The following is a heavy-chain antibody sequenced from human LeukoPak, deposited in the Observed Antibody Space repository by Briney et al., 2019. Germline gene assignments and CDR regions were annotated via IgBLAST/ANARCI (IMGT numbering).Heavy chain of an antibody. V-gene: IGHV3-23*01. D-gene: IGHD3-10*01. J-gene: IGHJ6*03. CDR2: ISSSGGRT. CDR1: GFTFSSHA. CDR3: ARGRGYYYNMDV. Sequence: PGGSLRLSCAASGFTFSSHAMNWVRQGPGKGLEWVSAISSSGGRTYYADSVEGRFTISRDRSKNTLNLQMKSLRVEDTAVYFCARGRGYYYNMDVWGKGTPVTVSS.